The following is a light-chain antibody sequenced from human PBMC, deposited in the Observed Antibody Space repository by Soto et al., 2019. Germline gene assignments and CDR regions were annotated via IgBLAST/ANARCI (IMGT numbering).Light chain of an antibody. CDR3: QQYNYWPPVT. J-gene: IGKJ5*01. Sequence: EIVMTQSPATLSESPGERATLSCRASQSVSSNLAWYQQKPGQAPRLLIYGASTRATGIPARFSGSGSGTEFTLTISSLQSEDFAVYYCQQYNYWPPVTFGQGTRLEIK. CDR2: GAS. CDR1: QSVSSN. V-gene: IGKV3-15*01.